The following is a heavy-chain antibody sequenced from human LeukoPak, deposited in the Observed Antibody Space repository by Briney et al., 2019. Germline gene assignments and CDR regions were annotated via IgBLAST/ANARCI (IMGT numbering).Heavy chain of an antibody. CDR3: ARDVRRNNSSHIDC. J-gene: IGHJ4*02. D-gene: IGHD6-13*01. Sequence: ASVKVSCKASGYTFTSYTMHWVRQAPGQGPEWMGWINPNSGGTNYAQKFQGRVTMTRDTSINTTYMELSRLKSDDTAVYYCARDVRRNNSSHIDCWGQGALVTVSS. CDR1: GYTFTSYT. CDR2: INPNSGGT. V-gene: IGHV1-2*02.